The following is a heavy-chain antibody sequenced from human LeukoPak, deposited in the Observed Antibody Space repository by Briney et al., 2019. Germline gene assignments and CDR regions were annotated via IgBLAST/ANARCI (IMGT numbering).Heavy chain of an antibody. D-gene: IGHD2-2*02. CDR3: ARGGEEYELLYNYYYYYMDV. V-gene: IGHV3-21*01. J-gene: IGHJ6*03. CDR2: ISSSSSYI. Sequence: GGSLRLYCAASGFTFSSYSMNWVRQAPGKGLEWVSSISSSSSYIYYADSVKGRFTISRDNAKNSLYLQMNSLRAEDTAVYYCARGGEEYELLYNYYYYYMDVWGKGTTVTVSS. CDR1: GFTFSSYS.